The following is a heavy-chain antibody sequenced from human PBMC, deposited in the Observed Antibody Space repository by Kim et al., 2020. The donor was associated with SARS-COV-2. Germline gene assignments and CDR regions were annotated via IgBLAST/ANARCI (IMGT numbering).Heavy chain of an antibody. J-gene: IGHJ6*02. CDR3: ARRLGGWRNYGMDV. D-gene: IGHD6-19*01. V-gene: IGHV4-39*01. Sequence: SETLSLTCTVSVGSISSSSYYWGWIRQPPGKGLEWIGSIYYSGSTYYNPSLKSRVTISVDTSKNQFSLKLSSVTSADTAVYYCARRLGGWRNYGMDVWGQGTTVTVSS. CDR1: VGSISSSSYY. CDR2: IYYSGST.